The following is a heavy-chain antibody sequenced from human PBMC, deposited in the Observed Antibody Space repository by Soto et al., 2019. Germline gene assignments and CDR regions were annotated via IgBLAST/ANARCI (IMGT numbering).Heavy chain of an antibody. CDR3: ASKKLGPSYSCARDV. V-gene: IGHV1-69*01. CDR2: IIPIFGTA. CDR1: GVAFGSSS. Sequence: SVKVSCEASGVAFGSSSSRWVRQDHGQGLEWMGGIIPIFGTANYAQKFQGRVTIAADESTSTAYMELSSLRSEDTAVYYCASKKLGPSYSCARDVWGQGPPVTSP. J-gene: IGHJ6*02. D-gene: IGHD6-6*01.